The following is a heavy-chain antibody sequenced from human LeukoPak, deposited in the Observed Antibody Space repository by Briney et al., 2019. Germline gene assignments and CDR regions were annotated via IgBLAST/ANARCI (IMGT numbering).Heavy chain of an antibody. CDR2: IGTSGGDI. Sequence: GGSLRLSCAASGFSLSNYVMIWVRQAPGKGLEWVSIIGTSGGDIHYADSVKGRFSISRDNSKNTLSLQMNSLRAEDTAVYYCAREGMTTASFDPWGQGTLVTVSS. J-gene: IGHJ5*02. D-gene: IGHD4-11*01. CDR3: AREGMTTASFDP. CDR1: GFSLSNYV. V-gene: IGHV3-23*01.